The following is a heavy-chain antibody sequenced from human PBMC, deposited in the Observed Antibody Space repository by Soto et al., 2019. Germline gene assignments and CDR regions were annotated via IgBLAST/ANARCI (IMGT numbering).Heavy chain of an antibody. CDR1: GYTFTSYY. V-gene: IGHV1-46*01. CDR3: ARGPPIGYCSGGSCYSDNLAFDI. J-gene: IGHJ3*02. Sequence: ASVKVSCKASGYTFTSYYMHWVRQAPGQGLEGMGIINPSGGSTSYAQKFQGRVTMTRDTSTSTVYMELSSLRSEDTAVYYCARGPPIGYCSGGSCYSDNLAFDIWGQGTRVT. D-gene: IGHD2-15*01. CDR2: INPSGGST.